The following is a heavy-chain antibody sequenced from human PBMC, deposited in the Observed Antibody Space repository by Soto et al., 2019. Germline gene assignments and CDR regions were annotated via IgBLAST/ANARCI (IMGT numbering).Heavy chain of an antibody. J-gene: IGHJ6*02. D-gene: IGHD4-4*01. CDR3: AKVTRTVTTDNYYYYGMDV. CDR2: ISGSGGST. CDR1: GFTFSSYA. V-gene: IGHV3-23*01. Sequence: GGSLRLSCAASGFTFSSYAMSWVRQAPGKGLEWVSAISGSGGSTYYADSVKGRFTISRDNSKNTLYLQMNSLRAEDTAVYYCAKVTRTVTTDNYYYYGMDVWGQGTTVTVSS.